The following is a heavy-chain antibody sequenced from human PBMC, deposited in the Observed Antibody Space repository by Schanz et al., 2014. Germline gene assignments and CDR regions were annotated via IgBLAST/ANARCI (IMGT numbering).Heavy chain of an antibody. D-gene: IGHD5-12*01. Sequence: QVQLLQFGGGVVQPGRSLRLSCAASGFTFSSYAMHWVRQAPGKGLEWVALISNDGSIKYYADSVEGRFTISRDNSRNTLYLQMNSLRTEDTAVYYCASPSVYSDYGTYFDIWGQGTLVTVSS. CDR2: ISNDGSIK. CDR3: ASPSVYSDYGTYFDI. J-gene: IGHJ4*02. CDR1: GFTFSSYA. V-gene: IGHV3-30-3*01.